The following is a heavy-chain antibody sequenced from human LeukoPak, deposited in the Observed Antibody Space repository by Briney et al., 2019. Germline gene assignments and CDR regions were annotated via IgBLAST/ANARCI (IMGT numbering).Heavy chain of an antibody. J-gene: IGHJ3*02. CDR2: IYYSGST. D-gene: IGHD3-10*01. V-gene: IGHV4-39*02. Sequence: PSETLSLTCTVSGGSVSSGNYYWSWIRQPPGKGLEWIGSIYYSGSTYYNPSLKSRVTISVDTSKNQFSLKLSSVTAADTAVYYCAREVSGWRACDAFDIWGQGAMVTVSS. CDR1: GGSVSSGNYY. CDR3: AREVSGWRACDAFDI.